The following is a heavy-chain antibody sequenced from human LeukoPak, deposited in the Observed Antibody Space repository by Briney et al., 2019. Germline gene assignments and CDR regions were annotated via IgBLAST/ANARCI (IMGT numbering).Heavy chain of an antibody. Sequence: PLETLSLTCTVSGVSISSYYWSWIRQPPGKGLEWIGYIYYSGSTNYNPSLKSRVTISVDTSKNQFSLKLSSVTAADTAVYYCAREGAYSGSYWGIYYYYYMDVWGKGTTVTVSS. D-gene: IGHD1-26*01. CDR3: AREGAYSGSYWGIYYYYYMDV. V-gene: IGHV4-59*01. CDR1: GVSISSYY. CDR2: IYYSGST. J-gene: IGHJ6*03.